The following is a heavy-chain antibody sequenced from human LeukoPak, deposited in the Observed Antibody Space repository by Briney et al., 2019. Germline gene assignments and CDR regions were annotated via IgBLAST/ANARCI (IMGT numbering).Heavy chain of an antibody. D-gene: IGHD6-6*01. Sequence: ASVKVSCKVSGYTFTDYYMHWVQQAPGKGLEWMGLVDPEDGETIYAEKFQGRVTITADTSTDTAYMELSSLRSEDTAVYYCATDSSSSSGDYYYYYMDVWGKGTTVTASS. CDR2: VDPEDGET. CDR3: ATDSSSSSGDYYYYYMDV. V-gene: IGHV1-69-2*01. J-gene: IGHJ6*03. CDR1: GYTFTDYY.